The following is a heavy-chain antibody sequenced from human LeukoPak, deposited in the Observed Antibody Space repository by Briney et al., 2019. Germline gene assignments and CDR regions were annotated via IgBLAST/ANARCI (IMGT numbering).Heavy chain of an antibody. J-gene: IGHJ5*02. CDR2: INHSGST. Sequence: SETLSLTCAVYGGSFSGYYWSWIRQPPGKGLEWIGEINHSGSTNYNPSLKSRVTISVDTSKNQFSLKLSSVTAADTAVYYCARQVVAAAYNWFDPWGQGTLVTVSS. CDR1: GGSFSGYY. D-gene: IGHD2-15*01. CDR3: ARQVVAAAYNWFDP. V-gene: IGHV4-34*01.